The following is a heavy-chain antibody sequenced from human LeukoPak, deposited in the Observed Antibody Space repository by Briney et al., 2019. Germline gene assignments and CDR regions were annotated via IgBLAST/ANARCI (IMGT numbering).Heavy chain of an antibody. CDR3: AKGKRGYSYAVDY. CDR1: GFTFSTYS. Sequence: GGSLRLSCVDSGFTFSTYSMNWVRQAPGKGLEWVSSISSSSSYIYYGDSVKGRFTISRDNAKNSLYLQMNSLRSEDTALYYCAKGKRGYSYAVDYWGQGTLVTVSS. J-gene: IGHJ4*02. D-gene: IGHD5-18*01. CDR2: ISSSSSYI. V-gene: IGHV3-21*04.